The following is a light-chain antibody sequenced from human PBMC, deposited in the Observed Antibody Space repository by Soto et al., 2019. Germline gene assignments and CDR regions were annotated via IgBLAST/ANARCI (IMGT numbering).Light chain of an antibody. CDR3: QQHDDYSHAT. Sequence: DVQMTQSPSTLSASVGDRVTISWRTSQDIGNFLAWYQHKPGKAPKLLIYDASTLQTGVPSRFRASGFGTEFTLTISGLQPDDIATYYCQQHDDYSHATFGQGTKVEIK. J-gene: IGKJ2*01. CDR1: QDIGNF. V-gene: IGKV1-5*01. CDR2: DAS.